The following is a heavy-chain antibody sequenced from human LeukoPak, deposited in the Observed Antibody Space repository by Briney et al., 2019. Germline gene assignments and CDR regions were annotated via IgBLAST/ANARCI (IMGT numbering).Heavy chain of an antibody. D-gene: IGHD6-19*01. J-gene: IGHJ4*02. CDR1: GFTFSSYS. CDR3: AKDGTRSSGWYYFNF. CDR2: ISSSGNYI. Sequence: TGGSLRLSCAASGFTFSSYSMNWVRQAPGKGLEWVSSISSSGNYISYADSVKGRFTISRDNSKNTLYLQMNSLRAEDTAIYYCAKDGTRSSGWYYFNFWGQGTLVTVSS. V-gene: IGHV3-21*04.